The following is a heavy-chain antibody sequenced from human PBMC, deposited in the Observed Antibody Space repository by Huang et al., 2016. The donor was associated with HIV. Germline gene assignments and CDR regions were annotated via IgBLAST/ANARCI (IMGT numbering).Heavy chain of an antibody. V-gene: IGHV1-24*01. CDR1: GHTLTEFS. CDR2: FDPEDGET. J-gene: IGHJ4*02. D-gene: IGHD6-19*01. CDR3: ATGRPLVAVDGALDY. Sequence: QVQLVQSGAEVKKPGASVKVSCKVSGHTLTEFSMHWVRQAPGKGLEWMVGFDPEDGETIDAPKVQGRVSMTEDTSTDTAYMELSSLRSEDTAVYYCATGRPLVAVDGALDYWGQGTLITVSS.